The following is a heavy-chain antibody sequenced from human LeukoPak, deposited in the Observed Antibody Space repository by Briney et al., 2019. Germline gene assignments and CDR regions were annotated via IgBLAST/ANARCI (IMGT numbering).Heavy chain of an antibody. D-gene: IGHD4-11*01. J-gene: IGHJ6*03. CDR2: IYYSGST. CDR1: SGSITRGGYY. Sequence: SETLSLTCTVSSGSITRGGYYWNWIRQHPGKGLEWIGYIYYSGSTFYNPSLKSRVTMSVDTSKNQFSLKLSSVTAADTAVYYCARAPKGMTTVRYYYYYYMDVWGKGTTVTVSS. V-gene: IGHV4-31*03. CDR3: ARAPKGMTTVRYYYYYYMDV.